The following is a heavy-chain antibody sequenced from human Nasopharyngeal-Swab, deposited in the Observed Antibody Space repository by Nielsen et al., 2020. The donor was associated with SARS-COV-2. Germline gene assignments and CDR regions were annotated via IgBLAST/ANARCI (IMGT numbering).Heavy chain of an antibody. CDR2: ISYDGSKE. CDR3: AQLELPMKLYALYGMDV. V-gene: IGHV3-30*18. CDR1: GFIFSNYN. Sequence: GESLKISCAASGFIFSNYNMHWVRQAPGKGLEWVAFISYDGSKEFYADSVKGRFTVSRDNSRNTLYLQMHSLRPDDTAVYYCAQLELPMKLYALYGMDVWGQGTTVTVSS. D-gene: IGHD1-26*01. J-gene: IGHJ6*02.